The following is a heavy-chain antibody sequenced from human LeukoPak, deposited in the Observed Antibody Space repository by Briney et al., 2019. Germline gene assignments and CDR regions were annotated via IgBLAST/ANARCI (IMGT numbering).Heavy chain of an antibody. Sequence: ASVKVSCKASGYTFTSYYMHWVRQAPGQGLEWMGIINPSGGSTSYAQKFQGRVTMTRDASTSTVYMELSSLRSEDTAVYYCARHLLTGELGFDQWGQGTLVTVSS. J-gene: IGHJ4*02. CDR1: GYTFTSYY. D-gene: IGHD7-27*01. CDR3: ARHLLTGELGFDQ. CDR2: INPSGGST. V-gene: IGHV1-46*01.